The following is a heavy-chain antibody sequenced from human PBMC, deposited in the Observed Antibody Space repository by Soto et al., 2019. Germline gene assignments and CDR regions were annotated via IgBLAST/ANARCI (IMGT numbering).Heavy chain of an antibody. V-gene: IGHV1-18*01. CDR2: ISAYNGNT. CDR3: AGDLPGSYHGGWFDP. CDR1: GYTFTSYG. Sequence: QVQLVQSGAEVKKPGASVKVSCKASGYTFTSYGISWVRQAPGQGLEWMGWISAYNGNTNYAQKLQGRVTMTTDTSTSTGYMELRSLRSDDTAVYYCAGDLPGSYHGGWFDPWGQGTLVTVAS. J-gene: IGHJ5*02. D-gene: IGHD1-26*01.